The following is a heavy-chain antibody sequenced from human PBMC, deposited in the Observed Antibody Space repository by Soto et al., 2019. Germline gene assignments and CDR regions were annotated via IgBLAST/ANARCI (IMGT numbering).Heavy chain of an antibody. V-gene: IGHV3-30-3*01. CDR3: ARDPLWGTAMVLWYFDL. D-gene: IGHD5-18*01. J-gene: IGHJ2*01. Sequence: GGSLRFSCAASGFTFSSYAMHWVRQAPGKGLEWVAVISYDGSNKYYADSVKGRFTISRDNSKNTLYLQMNSLRAEDTAVYYCARDPLWGTAMVLWYFDLWGRGTLVTVSS. CDR1: GFTFSSYA. CDR2: ISYDGSNK.